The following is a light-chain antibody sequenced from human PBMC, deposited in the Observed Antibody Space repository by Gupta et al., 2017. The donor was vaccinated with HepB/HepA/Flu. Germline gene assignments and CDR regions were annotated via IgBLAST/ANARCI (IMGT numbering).Light chain of an antibody. CDR1: QDIRNE. V-gene: IGKV1-17*01. J-gene: IGKJ1*01. Sequence: DIQMNQSTSPLSASVADRITITCRASQDIRNELGWCQQKPGKAPKCLIYAASSLQSGVPSRFSGSGSGTEFTLTISSLQPEDFATYYCLQHNSYPRTFGQGTKVEI. CDR2: AAS. CDR3: LQHNSYPRT.